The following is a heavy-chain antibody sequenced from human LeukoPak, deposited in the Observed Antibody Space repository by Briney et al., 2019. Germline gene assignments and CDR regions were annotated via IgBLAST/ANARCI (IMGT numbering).Heavy chain of an antibody. D-gene: IGHD3-9*01. J-gene: IGHJ3*02. V-gene: IGHV3-74*01. CDR2: INSDGRST. CDR1: GFTFSTYW. Sequence: GGSLTLSCAASGFTFSTYWMHWVRQAPGTGLVWVSRINSDGRSTTYADSVKGRFTISRDNAKNTLSLQMNSLRVEDTAVYYCVRERYDILTGYPGAFDIWGQGTMVTVSS. CDR3: VRERYDILTGYPGAFDI.